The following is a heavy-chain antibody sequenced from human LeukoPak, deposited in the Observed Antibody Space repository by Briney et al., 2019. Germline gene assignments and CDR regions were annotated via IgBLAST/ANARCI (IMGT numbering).Heavy chain of an antibody. CDR2: ISGSGGNT. Sequence: PGGSLRLSCAASGFTFTNYAMSWVRQTPGKGLEWVSGISGSGGNTYHAESVKGRFTISGDKSQNTVYLQMNNVRAEDAAIYFCARRGSEWNSYFYPMDVWGQGTTVTVSS. CDR1: GFTFTNYA. J-gene: IGHJ6*02. CDR3: ARRGSEWNSYFYPMDV. V-gene: IGHV3-23*01. D-gene: IGHD3-3*01.